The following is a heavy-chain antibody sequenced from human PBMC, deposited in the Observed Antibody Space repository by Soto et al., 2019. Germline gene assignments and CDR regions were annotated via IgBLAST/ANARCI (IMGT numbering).Heavy chain of an antibody. CDR1: GYTFTGYA. Sequence: SVKVWCRASGYTFTGYAIHWVRQAPVQRLEWMGWINGDNGDTKYAQKFQGRVTITRDTSATTAYMELTSLGSEDTALYHCARGYCSSTSCQYYLDFWGQGTQVTVYS. CDR3: ARGYCSSTSCQYYLDF. V-gene: IGHV1-3*01. J-gene: IGHJ4*02. CDR2: INGDNGDT. D-gene: IGHD2-2*01.